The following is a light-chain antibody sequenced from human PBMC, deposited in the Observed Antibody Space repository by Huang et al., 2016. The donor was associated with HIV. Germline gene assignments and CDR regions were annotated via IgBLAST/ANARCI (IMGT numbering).Light chain of an antibody. CDR2: EVS. CDR3: MQTIQLPLT. CDR1: VGLLHSDGNTY. V-gene: IGKV2D-29*02. Sequence: DIVVTQTPLSLSVTPGQPASISCRSSVGLLHSDGNTYLPWYLQKPVQSPQLLIYEVSNRFSGVPDRFSASGSGTDFTLKISRVEADDVGVYYCMQTIQLPLTFGGGTKVEIK. J-gene: IGKJ4*01.